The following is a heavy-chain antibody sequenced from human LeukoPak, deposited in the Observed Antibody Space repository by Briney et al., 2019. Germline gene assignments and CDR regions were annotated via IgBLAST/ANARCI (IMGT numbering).Heavy chain of an antibody. Sequence: GGSLRLSCAASGFTVSSNYMSWARQAPGKGLEWVSVLYSGGTTYCADSVNGRFTISRDNSKSTLYLQMNSLRAEDTAVYYCAKDRESSRWAYYFDYWGQGTPVTVSS. D-gene: IGHD6-13*01. J-gene: IGHJ4*02. CDR2: LYSGGTT. V-gene: IGHV3-53*01. CDR3: AKDRESSRWAYYFDY. CDR1: GFTVSSNY.